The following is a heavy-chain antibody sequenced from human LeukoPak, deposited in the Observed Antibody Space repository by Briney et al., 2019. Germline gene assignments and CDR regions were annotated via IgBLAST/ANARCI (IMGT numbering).Heavy chain of an antibody. D-gene: IGHD2-2*01. CDR2: IYTSGST. Sequence: PSETLSLTCTVSGGSISSGSYYWSWIRQPAGKGLEWIGRIYTSGSTDYNPSPKSRVTMSVDTSKNQFSLKLSSVTAADTAMYYCATSPHCSSTSCYRVWGKGTTVTVSS. CDR1: GGSISSGSYY. V-gene: IGHV4-61*02. CDR3: ATSPHCSSTSCYRV. J-gene: IGHJ6*04.